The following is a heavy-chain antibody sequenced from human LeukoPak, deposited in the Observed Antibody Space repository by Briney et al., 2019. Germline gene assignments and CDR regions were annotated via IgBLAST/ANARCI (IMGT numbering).Heavy chain of an antibody. CDR1: GGSISSYY. Sequence: PSETLSLTCTVSGGSISSYYWSWIRQPPGKELEWIGYIYYSGSTNYNPSLKSRVTISVDTSKNQFSLKLSSVTAADTAVYYCARMGYCSSTSCFRDYYYYMDVWGKGTTVTVSS. J-gene: IGHJ6*03. V-gene: IGHV4-59*08. CDR2: IYYSGST. CDR3: ARMGYCSSTSCFRDYYYYMDV. D-gene: IGHD2-2*01.